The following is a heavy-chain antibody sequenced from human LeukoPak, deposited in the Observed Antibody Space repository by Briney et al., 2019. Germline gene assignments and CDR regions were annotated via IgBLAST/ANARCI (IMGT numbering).Heavy chain of an antibody. CDR3: ARGDTYSSSWYGFHY. V-gene: IGHV3-23*01. CDR1: GFTFSTYA. J-gene: IGHJ4*02. Sequence: GGSLRLSCAASGFTFSTYAMSWVRQAPGKGLEWVSAISGSGGSTYYADSVKGRFTISRDNSKNTLYLQMDSLRAEDTAVYYCARGDTYSSSWYGFHYWGQGTLVTVSS. D-gene: IGHD6-13*01. CDR2: ISGSGGST.